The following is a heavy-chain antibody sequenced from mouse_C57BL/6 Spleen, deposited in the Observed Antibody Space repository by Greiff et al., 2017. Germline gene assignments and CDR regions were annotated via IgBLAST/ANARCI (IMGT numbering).Heavy chain of an antibody. D-gene: IGHD1-1*01. J-gene: IGHJ2*01. CDR3: ARRGLDYYGSSSYYFDY. Sequence: QVQLKQSGAELVRPGTSVKMSCKASGYTFTNYWIGWVKQRPGHGLEWIGDIYPGGGYTNYNEKFKGKVTLTADKSSSTAYLQLSSLTSEDSAIYYCARRGLDYYGSSSYYFDYWGQGTTLTVSS. CDR2: IYPGGGYT. V-gene: IGHV1-63*01. CDR1: GYTFTNYW.